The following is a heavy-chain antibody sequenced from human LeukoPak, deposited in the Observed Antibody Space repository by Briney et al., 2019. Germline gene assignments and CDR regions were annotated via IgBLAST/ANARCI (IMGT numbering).Heavy chain of an antibody. CDR2: ISAYNGNT. D-gene: IGHD1-26*01. CDR1: GYTFTSYG. V-gene: IGHV1-18*01. Sequence: ASVKVSCKASGYTFTSYGISWVRQAPGQGLEWMGWISAYNGNTNYAQKLQGRVTMTTDTSTSTAYMELRSLRSDDTAVYYCARDVDIVGATRGFDPWGQGTLVTVSS. J-gene: IGHJ5*02. CDR3: ARDVDIVGATRGFDP.